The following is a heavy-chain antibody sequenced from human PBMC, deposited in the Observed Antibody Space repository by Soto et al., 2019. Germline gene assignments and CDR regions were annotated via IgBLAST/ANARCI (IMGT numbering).Heavy chain of an antibody. CDR1: GFTFTSSA. J-gene: IGHJ6*02. Sequence: SVKVSCKASGFTFTSSAVQWVRQARGQRLEWLGWIAVGNGNTNYAQKFQERVTITRDMSTSTAYMQLSSLRSEDTAVYYCAADVLRLLGRDYYYYYGMDVWGQGTTVTVSS. CDR2: IAVGNGNT. V-gene: IGHV1-58*01. D-gene: IGHD3-3*01. CDR3: AADVLRLLGRDYYYYYGMDV.